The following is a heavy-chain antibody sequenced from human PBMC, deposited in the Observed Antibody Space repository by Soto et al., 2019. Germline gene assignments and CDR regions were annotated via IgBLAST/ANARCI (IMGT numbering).Heavy chain of an antibody. D-gene: IGHD3-3*01. CDR2: IKSKTDGGTT. CDR3: TTLSITIFGVVLMDV. J-gene: IGHJ6*02. Sequence: PGGSLRLSCAASGFTFSNAWMNWFRQAPGKGLEWVGRIKSKTDGGTTDYAAPVKGRFTISRDDSKNTLYLQMNSLKTGDTAVYYCTTLSITIFGVVLMDVWGQGTTVTVSS. V-gene: IGHV3-15*07. CDR1: GFTFSNAW.